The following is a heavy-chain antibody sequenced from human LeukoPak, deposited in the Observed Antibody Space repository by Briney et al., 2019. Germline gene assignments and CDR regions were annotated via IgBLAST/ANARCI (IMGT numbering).Heavy chain of an antibody. CDR3: ARDLRTYYYGSGSYLDVFDI. V-gene: IGHV4-61*02. J-gene: IGHJ3*02. CDR2: IYTSGST. CDR1: GGSISSGSYY. Sequence: SQTLSLTCTVSGGSISSGSYYWSWIRQPAGKGLEWIGRIYTSGSTNYNPSLKSRVTISVDTSKNQFSLKLSSVTAADTAVYYCARDLRTYYYGSGSYLDVFDIWGQGTMVTVSS. D-gene: IGHD3-10*01.